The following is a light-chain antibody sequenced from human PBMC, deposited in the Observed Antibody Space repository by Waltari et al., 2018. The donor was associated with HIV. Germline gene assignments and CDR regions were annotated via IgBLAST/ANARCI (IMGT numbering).Light chain of an antibody. CDR2: QDS. CDR3: QAWHISDAV. V-gene: IGLV3-1*01. CDR1: KLGKEY. Sequence: SFELTQPPSVSVSPGQTAIITCSGDKLGKEYVCWYQKKPGQSPLQVIYQDSKRPSGILERFSGSNSGNTPTLTISGAQAVDEADYYCQAWHISDAVFGGGTKLTVL. J-gene: IGLJ2*01.